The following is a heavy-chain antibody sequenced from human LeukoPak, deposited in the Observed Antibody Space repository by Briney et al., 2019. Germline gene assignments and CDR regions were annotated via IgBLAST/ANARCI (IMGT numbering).Heavy chain of an antibody. Sequence: GGSLRLSCAASGFTFSSYWMNWVRQAPGKGLEWVANIKQDGSEKNYVDFVKGRFTISKDNAKNSLDLQMNSLRAEDTAVYYCARARGDGYQWYFDLWGRGTLVTVSS. CDR2: IKQDGSEK. CDR3: ARARGDGYQWYFDL. D-gene: IGHD5-24*01. J-gene: IGHJ2*01. CDR1: GFTFSSYW. V-gene: IGHV3-7*01.